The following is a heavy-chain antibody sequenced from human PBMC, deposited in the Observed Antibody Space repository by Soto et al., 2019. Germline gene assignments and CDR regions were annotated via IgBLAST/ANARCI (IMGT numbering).Heavy chain of an antibody. CDR1: GFSLTGYY. V-gene: IGHV1-2*02. CDR3: VIERYQVLSDVMAL. D-gene: IGHD2-2*01. J-gene: IGHJ6*02. Sequence: CASVKVSCKASGFSLTGYYFHWIRAAPGQGLEWLGWINPNTGGTTYAQKFQGRVTLAWDTSINTAYMELSSLRPDDTAMHYCVIERYQVLSDVMALSGQGSSVPASS. CDR2: INPNTGGT.